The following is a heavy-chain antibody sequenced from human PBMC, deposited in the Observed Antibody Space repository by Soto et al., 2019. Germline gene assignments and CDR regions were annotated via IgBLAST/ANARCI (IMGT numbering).Heavy chain of an antibody. CDR2: ISGSGGRT. V-gene: IGHV3-23*01. Sequence: GGSLRLSCAASGFTFSSYAMSWVRQAPGKGLEWVSAISGSGGRTYYADSVKGRFTISRDNSKNTLYLQMNSLKAEDTAVYYCAKDKRSIGTKNWFDPWGQGTLVTVSS. D-gene: IGHD6-6*01. CDR1: GFTFSSYA. J-gene: IGHJ5*02. CDR3: AKDKRSIGTKNWFDP.